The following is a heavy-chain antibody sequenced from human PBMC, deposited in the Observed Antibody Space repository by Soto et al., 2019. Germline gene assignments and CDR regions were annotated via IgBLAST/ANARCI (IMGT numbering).Heavy chain of an antibody. V-gene: IGHV4-59*01. D-gene: IGHD2-21*02. CDR2: IYYSGST. J-gene: IGHJ6*02. CDR1: GGSISSYY. CDR3: ATTYCGGDCYDSFYYYYYGMDV. Sequence: SETLSLTCTVSGGSISSYYWSWIRQPPGKGLEWIGYIYYSGSTNYNPSLKSRVTISVDTSKNQFSLKLSSVTAADTAVYYCATTYCGGDCYDSFYYYYYGMDVWGQGTTVTVSS.